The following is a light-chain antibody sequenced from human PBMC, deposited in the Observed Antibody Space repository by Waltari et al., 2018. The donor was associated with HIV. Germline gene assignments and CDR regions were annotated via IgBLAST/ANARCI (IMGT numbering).Light chain of an antibody. CDR2: GES. CDR3: QQYYNTPYT. J-gene: IGKJ2*01. CDR1: QSVLYRSNNMNY. Sequence: DFVMSQSPDSLAVSLGERATINCKSSQSVLYRSNNMNYLSWYQQKAGQPPKLRIYGESTRASGVPDRIRGSGSGTDFTLTINSLQAEDVAVYYCQQYYNTPYTFGQGTKLEIK. V-gene: IGKV4-1*01.